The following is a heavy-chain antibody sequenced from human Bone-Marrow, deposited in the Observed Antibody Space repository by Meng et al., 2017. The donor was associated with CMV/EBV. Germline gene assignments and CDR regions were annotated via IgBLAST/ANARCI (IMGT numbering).Heavy chain of an antibody. V-gene: IGHV3-48*03. J-gene: IGHJ4*02. Sequence: GGSLRLSCAASGFTFSSYEMNWVRQAPGKGLEWVSYISSSGSTIYYADSVKGRFTISRDNAKNSLYLQMNSLRAEDTAVYYCARAYLFEWELLPHLFDYWGQGTLVTVSS. CDR2: ISSSGSTI. D-gene: IGHD1-26*01. CDR1: GFTFSSYE. CDR3: ARAYLFEWELLPHLFDY.